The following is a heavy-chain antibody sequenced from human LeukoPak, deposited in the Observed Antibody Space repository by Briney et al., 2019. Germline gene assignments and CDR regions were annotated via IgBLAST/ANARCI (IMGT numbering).Heavy chain of an antibody. CDR1: GGSISSGGYS. D-gene: IGHD3-10*01. V-gene: IGHV4-30-4*07. J-gene: IGHJ4*02. Sequence: TPSETLSLTCAVSGGSISSGGYSWSWIRQPPGKGLEWIGNIYYSASTYYNPSLKSPLTISLDTSKNQFSLKLSSLTPPDTAVHYCARGAAILWLGEFDCWGQGPRVTVSS. CDR3: ARGAAILWLGEFDC. CDR2: IYYSAST.